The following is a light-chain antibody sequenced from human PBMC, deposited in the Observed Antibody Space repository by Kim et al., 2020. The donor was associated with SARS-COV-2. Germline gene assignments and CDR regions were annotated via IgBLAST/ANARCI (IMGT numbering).Light chain of an antibody. Sequence: SSELTQYPAVSVALGQTVRITCQGDSLRIYYASWYQQKPGQAPVLVIYGKNNRPSGIPDRFSGSSSGNTASLTITGAQADDESDYYCKSRDSSGNVVFGGGTKLTVL. V-gene: IGLV3-19*01. J-gene: IGLJ2*01. CDR3: KSRDSSGNVV. CDR2: GKN. CDR1: SLRIYY.